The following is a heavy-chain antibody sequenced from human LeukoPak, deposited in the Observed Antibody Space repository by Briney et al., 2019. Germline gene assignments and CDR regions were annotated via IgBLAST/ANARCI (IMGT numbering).Heavy chain of an antibody. CDR1: GFTVSSNY. J-gene: IGHJ4*02. Sequence: GGSLRLSCAASGFTVSSNYMSWVRQAPGKGLEWVSVIYSGGSTYYADSVKGRFTISRDNSKNTLYLQMNSLRAEDTAVYYCAKRHSSGWYYFDYWGQGTLVTVSS. CDR3: AKRHSSGWYYFDY. V-gene: IGHV3-53*01. D-gene: IGHD6-19*01. CDR2: IYSGGST.